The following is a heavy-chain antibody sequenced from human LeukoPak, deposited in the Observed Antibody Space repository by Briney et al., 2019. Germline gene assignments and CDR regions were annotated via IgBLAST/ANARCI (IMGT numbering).Heavy chain of an antibody. CDR2: IYYSGST. CDR3: ARGQGYSYGYEWFDP. J-gene: IGHJ5*02. D-gene: IGHD5-18*01. V-gene: IGHV4-39*07. Sequence: PSETLSLTCTVSGGSISSSSYYWGWIRQPPGKGLEWIGIIYYSGSTNYNPSLKSRVTISVDTSKNQFSLKLSSVTAADTAVYYCARGQGYSYGYEWFDPWGQGTLVTVSS. CDR1: GGSISSSSYY.